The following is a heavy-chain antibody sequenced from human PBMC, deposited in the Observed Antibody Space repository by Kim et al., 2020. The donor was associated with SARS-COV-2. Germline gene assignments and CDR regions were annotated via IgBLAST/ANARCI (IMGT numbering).Heavy chain of an antibody. V-gene: IGHV4-34*01. Sequence: SETLSLTCAVSGGSFNDYYWSWIRQPPGKGLEWIGEIHYSGRTKYSPSLKSRVSISMDTPKNQFYLKMYSVTAADTAFYYCVRTFDFWGRGTLVTVFS. CDR2: IHYSGRT. CDR3: VRTFDF. J-gene: IGHJ2*01. CDR1: GGSFNDYY.